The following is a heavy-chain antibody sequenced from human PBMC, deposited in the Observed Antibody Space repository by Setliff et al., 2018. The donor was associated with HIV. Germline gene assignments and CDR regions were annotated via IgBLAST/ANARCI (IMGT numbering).Heavy chain of an antibody. CDR2: IYYSGST. D-gene: IGHD6-13*01. J-gene: IGHJ4*02. CDR1: GGSISSSSYY. CDR3: ARDDSGWYMY. Sequence: SETLSLTCTVSGGSISSSSYYWGWIRQPPGKGLEWIGSIYYSGSTYYNPSLKSRVTISVDTSKNQFSLKVNSVSAADTAIYFCARDDSGWYMYWGQGTLVTVSS. V-gene: IGHV4-39*07.